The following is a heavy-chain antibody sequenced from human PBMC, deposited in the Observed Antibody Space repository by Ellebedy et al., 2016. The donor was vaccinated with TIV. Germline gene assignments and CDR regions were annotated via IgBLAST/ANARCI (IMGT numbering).Heavy chain of an antibody. CDR3: ARHELGSNAAFDS. J-gene: IGHJ4*02. V-gene: IGHV5-10-1*01. D-gene: IGHD7-27*01. CDR1: GSSFAYYW. Sequence: GESLKISXKASGSSFAYYWITWVRQMPGKGLEWMGRIDPSDPSGSFTSYSPSFQGHVTVSTDKSISTAYLQWSSLKASDTAMYYCARHELGSNAAFDSWGPGTLVIVSS. CDR2: IDPSDPSGSFT.